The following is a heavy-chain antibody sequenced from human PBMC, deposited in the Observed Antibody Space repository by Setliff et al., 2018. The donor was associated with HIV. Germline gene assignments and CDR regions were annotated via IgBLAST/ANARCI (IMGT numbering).Heavy chain of an antibody. CDR3: ARMSNYYYYYMDV. Sequence: GESLKISCKGSGDSFNTSWIGWVRQMPGKGLEWMGIIFPGDSDTKYSPSFQGQVTISVDKSISTAYLQWTSLKASDTAMYYCARMSNYYYYYMDVWGKGTTVTV. V-gene: IGHV5-51*01. J-gene: IGHJ6*03. CDR1: GDSFNTSW. CDR2: IFPGDSDT.